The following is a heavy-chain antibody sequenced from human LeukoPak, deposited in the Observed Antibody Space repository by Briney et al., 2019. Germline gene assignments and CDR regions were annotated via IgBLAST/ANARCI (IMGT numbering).Heavy chain of an antibody. D-gene: IGHD2-2*01. V-gene: IGHV1-8*01. CDR2: MNPNSGNT. CDR3: ARVVGYRLGYCSSTSCRIDY. J-gene: IGHJ4*02. CDR1: GYTFTSYD. Sequence: ASVKVSCKASGYTFTSYDINWVRQATGQGLEWMGWMNPNSGNTGYAQKFQGRVTMTRNTSISTAYMELSSLRSEDTAVYYCARVVGYRLGYCSSTSCRIDYWGQGTPVTVSS.